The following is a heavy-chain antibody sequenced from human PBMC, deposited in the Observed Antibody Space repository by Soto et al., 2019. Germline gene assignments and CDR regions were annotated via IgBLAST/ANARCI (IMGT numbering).Heavy chain of an antibody. V-gene: IGHV3-30*18. CDR1: GFTFSSYG. CDR2: ISYDGSNK. Sequence: GGSLRLSCAASGFTFSSYGMHWVRQAPGKGLEWVAVISYDGSNKYYADSVKGRFTISRDNSKNTLYLQMNSLRAEDTAVYYCAKERYSSAWYSYYYYRMDVWGPGTTVTVSS. D-gene: IGHD6-19*01. J-gene: IGHJ6*02. CDR3: AKERYSSAWYSYYYYRMDV.